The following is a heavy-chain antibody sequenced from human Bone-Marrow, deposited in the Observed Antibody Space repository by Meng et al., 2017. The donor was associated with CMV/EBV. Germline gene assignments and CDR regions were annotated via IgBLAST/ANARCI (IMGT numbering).Heavy chain of an antibody. CDR3: ARSKVTTTRAPFDY. J-gene: IGHJ4*02. Sequence: GGCLRLSCAASGFTFSSYSMNWVRQAPGNGLEWVSYISSSSSTIYYADSVKGRLTISRDNAKNSLYLQMNSLEAEDTAVYYCARSKVTTTRAPFDYWGQGTLVTVSS. V-gene: IGHV3-48*04. CDR1: GFTFSSYS. CDR2: ISSSSSTI. D-gene: IGHD1-14*01.